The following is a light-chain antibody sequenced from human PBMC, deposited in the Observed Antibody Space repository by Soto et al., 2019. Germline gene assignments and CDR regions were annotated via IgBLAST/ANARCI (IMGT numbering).Light chain of an antibody. J-gene: IGKJ1*01. CDR1: QSVSNY. CDR3: QQYGGSPQT. CDR2: VAS. Sequence: EIVLTQSPGTLSLSPGERATLSCRASQSVSNYLAWYQQKPGQAPRLLIYVASSSATGIPDRFSGSGSGTDFTLTISRLEPEDFAVYYCQQYGGSPQTFGQGTKVEIK. V-gene: IGKV3-20*01.